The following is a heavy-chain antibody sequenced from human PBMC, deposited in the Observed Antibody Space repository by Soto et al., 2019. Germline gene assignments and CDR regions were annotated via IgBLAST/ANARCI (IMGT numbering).Heavy chain of an antibody. CDR3: ARDHLILPAHDFFYGSDV. Sequence: PGGSLRLSCAVSGFTFSMYSMSWVRQSPGKGLEWVAKIPQDGVDGHYADSVKGRSTISRDNGKNSLYLQLNNLRAEDTAVYYCARDHLILPAHDFFYGSDVWGRGATVTVSS. V-gene: IGHV3-7*03. CDR2: IPQDGVDG. CDR1: GFTFSMYS. J-gene: IGHJ6*02. D-gene: IGHD2-21*02.